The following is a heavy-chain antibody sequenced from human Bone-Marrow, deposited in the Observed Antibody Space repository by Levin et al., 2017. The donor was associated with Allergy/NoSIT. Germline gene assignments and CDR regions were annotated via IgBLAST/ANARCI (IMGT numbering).Heavy chain of an antibody. D-gene: IGHD6-13*01. CDR1: GFTFDDYA. CDR3: AKDPLAAAAHVRLCYYYYGMDG. J-gene: IGHJ6*02. Sequence: GGSLRLSCAASGFTFDDYAMHWVRQAPGKGLEWVSGISWNSGSIGYADSVKGRFTISRDNAKNSLYLQMNSLRAEDTALYYCAKDPLAAAAHVRLCYYYYGMDGWGQGTTVTVSS. CDR2: ISWNSGSI. V-gene: IGHV3-9*01.